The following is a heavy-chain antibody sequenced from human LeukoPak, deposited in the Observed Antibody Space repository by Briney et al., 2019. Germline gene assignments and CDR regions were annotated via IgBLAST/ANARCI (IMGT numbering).Heavy chain of an antibody. CDR2: IKSKTDGGTT. CDR3: TTDLTRYNVITYKP. CDR1: GFTFSNAW. D-gene: IGHD1-14*01. Sequence: GGSLRLSCAASGFTFSNAWMSWVRQAPGKGLEWVGRIKSKTDGGTTDYAAPVKGRFTISRDDSKNTLYLQMNSLKTEDTAVYYCTTDLTRYNVITYKPWGQGTLVTVSS. J-gene: IGHJ5*02. V-gene: IGHV3-15*01.